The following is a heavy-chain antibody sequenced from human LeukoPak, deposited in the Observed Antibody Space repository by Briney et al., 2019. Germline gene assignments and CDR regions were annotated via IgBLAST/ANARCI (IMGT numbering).Heavy chain of an antibody. CDR2: IRSKAYGGTT. Sequence: GGSLRLSCTASGFTFGDYAMSWVRQAPGKGLEWVGFIRSKAYGGTTEYAASVKGRFTISREDSKSIAYLQMNSLKTEDTAVYYCTRAHYDFWSGDYWGQGTLVTVSS. CDR3: TRAHYDFWSGDY. V-gene: IGHV3-49*04. D-gene: IGHD3-3*01. CDR1: GFTFGDYA. J-gene: IGHJ4*02.